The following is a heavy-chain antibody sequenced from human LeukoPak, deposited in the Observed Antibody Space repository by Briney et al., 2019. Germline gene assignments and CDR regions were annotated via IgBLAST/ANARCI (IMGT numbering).Heavy chain of an antibody. CDR1: GGSISSGSYY. D-gene: IGHD7-27*01. CDR3: AKSNWGSGPLFDY. Sequence: SQTLSLTCTASGGSISSGSYYWSWIRQPAGKGLEWIGRIYTSGSTNYNPSLKSRITMSVDTSKNQFSLKLSSVTAADTAVYYSAKSNWGSGPLFDYWGQETLGTVSS. CDR2: IYTSGST. V-gene: IGHV4-61*02. J-gene: IGHJ4*02.